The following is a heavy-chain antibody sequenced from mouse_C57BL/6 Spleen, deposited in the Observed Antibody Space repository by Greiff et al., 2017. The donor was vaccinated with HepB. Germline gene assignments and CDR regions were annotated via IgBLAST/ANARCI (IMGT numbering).Heavy chain of an antibody. Sequence: QVQLQQPGAELVKPGASVKMSCKASGYTFTSYWITWVKQRPGQGLEWIGDIYPGSGSTNYNEKFKSKATLTVDTSSSTAYMQLSSLTSEDSAVYYCARGAVYDYDGGYAMDYWGQGTSVTVSS. J-gene: IGHJ4*01. V-gene: IGHV1-55*01. CDR3: ARGAVYDYDGGYAMDY. D-gene: IGHD2-4*01. CDR2: IYPGSGST. CDR1: GYTFTSYW.